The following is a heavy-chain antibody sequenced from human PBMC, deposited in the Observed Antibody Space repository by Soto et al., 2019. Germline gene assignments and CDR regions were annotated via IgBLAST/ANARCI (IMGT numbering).Heavy chain of an antibody. V-gene: IGHV3-30*03. Sequence: GGSLRLSCAASGFTFSSYGMHWVRQAPGKGLEWVAVISYDGSNKYYADSVKGRLTISRDNSKNTMYLQMNSLRAEDTAVYYCARGETDVDTALDAFDIWGQGTMVTVSS. J-gene: IGHJ3*02. CDR1: GFTFSSYG. CDR3: ARGETDVDTALDAFDI. D-gene: IGHD5-18*01. CDR2: ISYDGSNK.